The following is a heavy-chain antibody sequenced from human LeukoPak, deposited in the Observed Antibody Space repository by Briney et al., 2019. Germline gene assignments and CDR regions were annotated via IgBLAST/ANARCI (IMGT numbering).Heavy chain of an antibody. V-gene: IGHV3-21*01. J-gene: IGHJ6*03. CDR3: ARDGIVVVVAASRHYYYYYMDV. CDR2: ISSSSSYI. Sequence: PGGSLRLSCAASGFTFNSYSMNWVRQAPGKGLEWVSSISSSSSYIYYADSVKGRFTISRDNAKNSLYLQMNSLRAEDTAVYYCARDGIVVVVAASRHYYYYYMDVWGKGTTVTVSS. D-gene: IGHD2-15*01. CDR1: GFTFNSYS.